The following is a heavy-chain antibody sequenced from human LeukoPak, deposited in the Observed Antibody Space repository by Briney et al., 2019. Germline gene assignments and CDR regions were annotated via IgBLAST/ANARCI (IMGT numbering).Heavy chain of an antibody. V-gene: IGHV3-7*01. CDR3: APDGFYGDYYYGMDV. D-gene: IGHD4-17*01. J-gene: IGHJ6*02. CDR2: IKQDGSEK. Sequence: GGSLRLSCAASGFTFSSNAMSWVRQAPGKGLEWVANIKQDGSEKYYVDSVKGRFTVSRDNAKNSLYLQMNSLRAEDTAVYYCAPDGFYGDYYYGMDVWGQGTTVTVSS. CDR1: GFTFSSNA.